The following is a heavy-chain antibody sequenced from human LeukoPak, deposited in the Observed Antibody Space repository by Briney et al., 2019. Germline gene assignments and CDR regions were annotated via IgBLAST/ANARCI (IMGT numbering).Heavy chain of an antibody. J-gene: IGHJ3*02. Sequence: SVTVSCTASGGTFSSYDISWVRQPPGQGLEWMGEIIPIFGTANYAQKFQGRGTITTDESTSTAYMELSSLRSEDTAVYYCARDRRTTVVTQGIDAFDIWGQGTMVTVSS. V-gene: IGHV1-69*05. CDR3: ARDRRTTVVTQGIDAFDI. CDR1: GGTFSSYD. CDR2: IIPIFGTA. D-gene: IGHD4-23*01.